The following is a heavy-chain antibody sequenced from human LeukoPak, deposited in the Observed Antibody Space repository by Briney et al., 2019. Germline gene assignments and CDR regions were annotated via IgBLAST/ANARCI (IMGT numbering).Heavy chain of an antibody. J-gene: IGHJ4*02. CDR2: ISYDGSNK. CDR1: GFTFSSYG. CDR3: ANCGYCSGGDFDY. V-gene: IGHV3-30*18. D-gene: IGHD2-15*01. Sequence: PGGSLRLSCAASGFTFSSYGMHWVRQAPGKGLEWVAVISYDGSNKYYADSVKGRFTISRDNSKNTLYLQMNSLRAEDTAVYYCANCGYCSGGDFDYWGQGTLVTVSS.